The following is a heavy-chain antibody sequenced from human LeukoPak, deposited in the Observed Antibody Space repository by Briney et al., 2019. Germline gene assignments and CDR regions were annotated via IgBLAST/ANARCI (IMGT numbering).Heavy chain of an antibody. CDR1: GGSISSSSYY. Sequence: SETLSLTCTVSGGSISSSSYYWGWIRQPPGKGLEWIGSIYYSGSTYYNPSLKSRVTISVDTSKNQFSLKLSSVTAADTAVYYCARVGGYSYGLFDPWGQGTLVTVSS. V-gene: IGHV4-39*07. CDR3: ARVGGYSYGLFDP. CDR2: IYYSGST. D-gene: IGHD5-18*01. J-gene: IGHJ5*02.